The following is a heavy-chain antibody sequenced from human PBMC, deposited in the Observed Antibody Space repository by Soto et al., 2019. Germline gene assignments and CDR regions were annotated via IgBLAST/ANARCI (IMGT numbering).Heavy chain of an antibody. CDR1: GFTFTNYA. Sequence: EVQLLESGGGLVQPGGSLRLSCAASGFTFTNYAMNWVRHSPGKGLEWVASVIGTGIDTYHAASVKGRLTISRDNSRNTMVLEMNRLRAEDTAMYYCAKATRVKCIGALCYAFAFWGQGILVTVS. V-gene: IGHV3-23*01. J-gene: IGHJ4*02. D-gene: IGHD2-15*01. CDR3: AKATRVKCIGALCYAFAF. CDR2: VIGTGIDT.